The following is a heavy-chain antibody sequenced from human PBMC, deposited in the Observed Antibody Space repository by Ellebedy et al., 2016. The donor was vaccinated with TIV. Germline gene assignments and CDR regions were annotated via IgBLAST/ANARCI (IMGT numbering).Heavy chain of an antibody. CDR3: TCSSGWSGEGGS. Sequence: GESLKISXATSGCTFSTRWMSWVRQAPGKGLEWVANINRDGSDKNYVASVEGRFTISRDNAKKSLYLQMTSLRDDDTAVYYCTCSSGWSGEGGSWGQGTLVTVSS. V-gene: IGHV3-7*03. CDR2: INRDGSDK. J-gene: IGHJ4*02. CDR1: GCTFSTRW. D-gene: IGHD3-22*01.